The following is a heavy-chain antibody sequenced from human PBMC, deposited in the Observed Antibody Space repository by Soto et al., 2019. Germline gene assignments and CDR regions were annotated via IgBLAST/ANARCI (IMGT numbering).Heavy chain of an antibody. D-gene: IGHD3-10*01. J-gene: IGHJ6*02. CDR3: ARDFRGYDGSGSYQTDRSYYYYGMDV. V-gene: IGHV3-13*01. Sequence: GGSLRLSCAASGFTFSSYDMHWVRQATGKGLEWVSAIGTAGDTYYPGSVKGRFTISGENAKNCLYLQMNSLRAEDTAVYYCARDFRGYDGSGSYQTDRSYYYYGMDVWGQGTTVTVSS. CDR2: IGTAGDT. CDR1: GFTFSSYD.